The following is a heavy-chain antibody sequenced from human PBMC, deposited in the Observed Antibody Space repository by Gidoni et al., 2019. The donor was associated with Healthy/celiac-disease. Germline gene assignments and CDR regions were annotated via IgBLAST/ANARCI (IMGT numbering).Heavy chain of an antibody. Sequence: QVQLVQSGAEVKKPGASVKVSCKVSGYTLTELSMPWVRQAPGKGLEWMGGFDPEDGETIYAQKFQGRVTMTEDTSTDTAYMELSSLRSEDTAVYYCATPNSHYYDSSGYGPLWAFDIWGQGTMVTVSS. D-gene: IGHD3-22*01. CDR1: GYTLTELS. J-gene: IGHJ3*02. V-gene: IGHV1-24*01. CDR2: FDPEDGET. CDR3: ATPNSHYYDSSGYGPLWAFDI.